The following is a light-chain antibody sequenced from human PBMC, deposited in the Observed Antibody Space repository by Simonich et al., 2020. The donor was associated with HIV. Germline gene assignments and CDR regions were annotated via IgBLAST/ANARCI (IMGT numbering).Light chain of an antibody. CDR2: DAS. CDR1: QSVSSH. Sequence: EIVMTQSPATLSVSPGESATLSCRARQSVSSHLAWYQQKPGQSPRLLIYDASNRAAGIPARFSGSGSGTEFTLTISSMQSEDLAVYYCHQYNKWPPGFTFGPGTKVDIK. V-gene: IGKV3-15*01. J-gene: IGKJ3*01. CDR3: HQYNKWPPGFT.